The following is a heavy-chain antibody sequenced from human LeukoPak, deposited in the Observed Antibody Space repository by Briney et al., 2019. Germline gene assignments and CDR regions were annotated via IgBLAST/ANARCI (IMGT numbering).Heavy chain of an antibody. CDR2: VSVSGGTT. D-gene: IGHD6-19*01. J-gene: IGHJ4*02. Sequence: GGSLRLSCAASGFTFSSYAMTWVRQAPGKGLEWVSTVSVSGGTTHYADSVKGRFTISRDNSKNTLYLQMNSLRAEDTAVYYCAKVAGRKTSSGWDFFDYWGQGTLVTVSS. CDR1: GFTFSSYA. CDR3: AKVAGRKTSSGWDFFDY. V-gene: IGHV3-23*01.